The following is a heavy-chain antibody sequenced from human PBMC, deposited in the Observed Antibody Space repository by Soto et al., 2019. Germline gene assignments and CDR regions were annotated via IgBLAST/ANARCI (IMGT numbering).Heavy chain of an antibody. D-gene: IGHD5-18*01. CDR1: GGSIGSGGYY. CDR3: ARDRLMATAGTARHYFGLDV. Sequence: PSETLSLTCTVSGGSIGSGGYYWSWVRQSPRRGLEWIGNIYYSGSTYYNPSLKSRLTISVDTSKNQFSLNLSSVTAADTAVYYCARDRLMATAGTARHYFGLDVWGQGTTVTVSS. V-gene: IGHV4-31*03. CDR2: IYYSGST. J-gene: IGHJ6*02.